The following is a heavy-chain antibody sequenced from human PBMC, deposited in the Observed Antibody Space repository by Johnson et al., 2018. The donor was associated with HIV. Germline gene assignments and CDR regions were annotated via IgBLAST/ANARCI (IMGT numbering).Heavy chain of an antibody. Sequence: QVQLVESGGGLVQPGGSLRLSCAASGFTFSSYAMSWVRQAPGKGLEWVAVISFDGTNEYYADSVKGRFTISRDNSNNTLYLQMNSLRAEDTAVYYCVRDPGWGALDIWGHGTMVTVSS. CDR1: GFTFSSYA. CDR3: VRDPGWGALDI. CDR2: ISFDGTNE. V-gene: IGHV3-30*04. D-gene: IGHD1-26*01. J-gene: IGHJ3*02.